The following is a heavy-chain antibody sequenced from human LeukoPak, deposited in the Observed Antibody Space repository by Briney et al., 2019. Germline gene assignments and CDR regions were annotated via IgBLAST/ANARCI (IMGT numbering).Heavy chain of an antibody. Sequence: PGGSLRLSCAASGFTFSSHNMNWVRQAPGKGLEWVSSISGRGNYIFYADSVKGRFTIYRDSAKNSLSLQMNSLRAEDTAVYYCAKDQGFDYYDSSGYYLDYWGQGTLVTVSS. CDR1: GFTFSSHN. V-gene: IGHV3-21*01. J-gene: IGHJ4*02. CDR3: AKDQGFDYYDSSGYYLDY. D-gene: IGHD3-22*01. CDR2: ISGRGNYI.